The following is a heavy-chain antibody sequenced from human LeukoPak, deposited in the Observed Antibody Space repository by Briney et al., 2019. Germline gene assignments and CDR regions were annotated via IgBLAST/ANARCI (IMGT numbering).Heavy chain of an antibody. D-gene: IGHD3-3*01. J-gene: IGHJ6*03. V-gene: IGHV1-69*13. CDR3: ASQVTIFGVVITPHYYYMDV. CDR2: IIPIFGTA. CDR1: GGTFSSYA. Sequence: SVRVSCKASGGTFSSYAISWVRQAPGQGLEWMGGIIPIFGTANYAQKFQGRVTITADESTSTAYMELSSLRSEDTAVYYCASQVTIFGVVITPHYYYMDVWGKGTTVTVSS.